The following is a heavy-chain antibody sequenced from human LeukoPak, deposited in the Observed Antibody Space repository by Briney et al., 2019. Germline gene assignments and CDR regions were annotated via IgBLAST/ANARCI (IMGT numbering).Heavy chain of an antibody. CDR3: ARDAWGVVADFDY. V-gene: IGHV3-21*01. Sequence: PGGSLRLSCAASGFTFSSYSMNWVRQAPGKGLEWVSSISSSSSYIYYADSVKGRFTISRDNAKNSLYLQMNSLRAEDTAVYHCARDAWGVVADFDYWGQGTLVTVSS. J-gene: IGHJ4*02. D-gene: IGHD2-15*01. CDR2: ISSSSSYI. CDR1: GFTFSSYS.